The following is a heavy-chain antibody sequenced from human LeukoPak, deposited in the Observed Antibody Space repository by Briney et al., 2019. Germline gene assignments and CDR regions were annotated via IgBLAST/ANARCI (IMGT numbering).Heavy chain of an antibody. V-gene: IGHV1-18*01. CDR1: GYTFTRYG. CDR3: ARVDVGALGFFAFDI. Sequence: ASVKVSCKASGYTFTRYGISWVRQAPGQGLKWMGWISAYNDNTNYAQKLQGRVTMTTDTSTSTAYMELRSLRSDDTAVYYCARVDVGALGFFAFDIWGQGTMVTVFS. CDR2: ISAYNDNT. J-gene: IGHJ3*02. D-gene: IGHD1-26*01.